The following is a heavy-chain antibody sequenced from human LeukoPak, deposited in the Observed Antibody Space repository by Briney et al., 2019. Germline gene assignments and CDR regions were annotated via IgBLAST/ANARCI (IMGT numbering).Heavy chain of an antibody. Sequence: PSETLSLTCTVSGGSISSTRYYWGWIRQPPGKGLEWLGSIYYTGSTYYNPSLKSRVTLSVDTSKNQFSLKLSSVTAADTAVFYCAGMGICGGGSCYPFDYWGQGTLVTVSS. V-gene: IGHV4-39*01. CDR1: GGSISSTRYY. CDR3: AGMGICGGGSCYPFDY. D-gene: IGHD2-15*01. CDR2: IYYTGST. J-gene: IGHJ4*02.